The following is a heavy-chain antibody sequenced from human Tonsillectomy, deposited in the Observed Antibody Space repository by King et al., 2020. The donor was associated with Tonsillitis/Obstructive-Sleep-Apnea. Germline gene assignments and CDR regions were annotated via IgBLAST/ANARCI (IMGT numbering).Heavy chain of an antibody. V-gene: IGHV7-4-1*02. CDR1: GYTFTKYA. CDR3: AREFNSAFSGPDY. Sequence: QLVQSGSELKKPGASVKVSCKASGYTFTKYAVIWVRQAPGQGLEWMGWINTDTRNPTYAQAFTGRFVFSLDTSIRTAYLQISSLKVEDTDVYFCAREFNSAFSGPDYWGQGTLVTVSS. D-gene: IGHD2/OR15-2a*01. CDR2: INTDTRNP. J-gene: IGHJ4*02.